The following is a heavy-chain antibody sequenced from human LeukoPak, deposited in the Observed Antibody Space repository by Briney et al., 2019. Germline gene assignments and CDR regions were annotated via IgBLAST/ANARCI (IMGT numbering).Heavy chain of an antibody. J-gene: IGHJ4*02. Sequence: PSQTLSLTCTVSGGSISSGGYYWSWLRQHPGKGLEWIGYIYYSGSTYYNPSLKSRVTISVDTSKNQFSLKLSSVTAADTAVYYCARGLYGDYKINWGQGTLVTVSS. D-gene: IGHD4-17*01. V-gene: IGHV4-31*03. CDR3: ARGLYGDYKIN. CDR1: GGSISSGGYY. CDR2: IYYSGST.